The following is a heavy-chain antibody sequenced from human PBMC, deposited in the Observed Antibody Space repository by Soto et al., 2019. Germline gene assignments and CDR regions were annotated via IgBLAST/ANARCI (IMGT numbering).Heavy chain of an antibody. CDR1: GGTFSSYA. Sequence: EASVKVSCKASGGTFSSYAISWVRQAPGQGLEWMGGIIPIFGTANYAQKFQGRVTITADESTSTAYMELSSLRSEDTAVYYCARKDDDSSGYYYYGMDVWGQGTTVTGSS. CDR2: IIPIFGTA. CDR3: ARKDDDSSGYYYYGMDV. V-gene: IGHV1-69*13. D-gene: IGHD3-22*01. J-gene: IGHJ6*02.